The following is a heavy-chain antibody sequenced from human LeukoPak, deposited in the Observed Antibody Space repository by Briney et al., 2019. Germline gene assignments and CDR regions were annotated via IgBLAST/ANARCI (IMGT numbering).Heavy chain of an antibody. CDR1: GITLSNYG. D-gene: IGHD3-22*01. Sequence: VGSLRLSCAASGITLSNYGMSWVRQAPGKGLEWVAGISASGGSTNYADTVKGRFTISRDNPKNTPYLQMNSLRAEDTAVYFCARRGVVIRVILVGFHKEAFYFDSWGQGALVTVSS. CDR3: ARRGVVIRVILVGFHKEAFYFDS. CDR2: ISASGGST. V-gene: IGHV3-23*01. J-gene: IGHJ4*02.